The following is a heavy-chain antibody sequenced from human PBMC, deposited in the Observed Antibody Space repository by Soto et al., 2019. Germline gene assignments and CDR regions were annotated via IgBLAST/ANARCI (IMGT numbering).Heavy chain of an antibody. CDR3: AKDRSVYDSSGWRPDAFDI. CDR2: ISWNIGTI. D-gene: IGHD3-22*01. J-gene: IGHJ3*02. CDR1: GFSFDDYA. V-gene: IGHV3-9*01. Sequence: PWGSLRLSCAASGFSFDDYAMHWVRQAPGKGLEWVTGISWNIGTIGYADSVKDRFTISRDNAKNSLYLQMNSLRAEDTAVYYCAKDRSVYDSSGWRPDAFDIWGQGTMVTVSS.